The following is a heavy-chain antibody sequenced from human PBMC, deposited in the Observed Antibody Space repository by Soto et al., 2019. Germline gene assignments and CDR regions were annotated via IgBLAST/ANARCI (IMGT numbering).Heavy chain of an antibody. CDR2: IIPISDTT. Sequence: QVQLVQSGAEVKKPGSSVKVSYKASGGTFSSYAISWVRQAPGQGLEWMGGIIPISDTTNYAQKFQGRVTITADESTSTDYMELSSLRSEDTAVYYCARSQGSSTSLEIYYYYSYGMDVWGQGTTVTVSS. V-gene: IGHV1-69*01. J-gene: IGHJ6*02. CDR3: ARSQGSSTSLEIYYYYSYGMDV. CDR1: GGTFSSYA. D-gene: IGHD2-2*01.